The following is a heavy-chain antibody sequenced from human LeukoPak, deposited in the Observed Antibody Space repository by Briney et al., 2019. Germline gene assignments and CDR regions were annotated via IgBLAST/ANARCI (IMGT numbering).Heavy chain of an antibody. Sequence: GGSLRLSCAASGFTFDDYAMHWVRQAPGKGLEWVSGISWNSGSIGYADSVKGRFTISRDNAKNSLYLRMNSLRAEDTALYYCAKDPGYGDYPSLHWYFDLWGRGTLVTVSS. V-gene: IGHV3-9*01. J-gene: IGHJ2*01. CDR3: AKDPGYGDYPSLHWYFDL. D-gene: IGHD4-17*01. CDR1: GFTFDDYA. CDR2: ISWNSGSI.